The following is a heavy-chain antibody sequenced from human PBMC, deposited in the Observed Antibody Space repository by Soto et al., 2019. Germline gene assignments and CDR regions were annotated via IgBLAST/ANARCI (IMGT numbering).Heavy chain of an antibody. Sequence: QLQLQESGPGLVKPSETLSLTCTISGVSISNSSYYWGWIHRPPGKGLEWIGTIYYSGITYYNPSLKSGVTISVDMSKKQFSLKLTFVTAADSAVYYCARHGSNWGQGTLVTVSS. CDR3: ARHGSN. J-gene: IGHJ4*02. CDR1: GVSISNSSYY. CDR2: IYYSGIT. V-gene: IGHV4-39*01.